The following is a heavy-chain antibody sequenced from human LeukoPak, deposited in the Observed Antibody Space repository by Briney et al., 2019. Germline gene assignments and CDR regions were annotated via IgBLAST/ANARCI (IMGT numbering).Heavy chain of an antibody. V-gene: IGHV4-61*08. Sequence: SETLSLTCTVSGGSISSGGYYWSWIRQPPGKGLEWIGHIYYSGSTNYNPSLKSRVTISVDTSKNQFSLKLSSVTAADTAVYYCARGTLVGAIYNWFDPWGQGTLVTVSS. CDR2: IYYSGST. D-gene: IGHD1-26*01. CDR3: ARGTLVGAIYNWFDP. CDR1: GGSISSGGYY. J-gene: IGHJ5*02.